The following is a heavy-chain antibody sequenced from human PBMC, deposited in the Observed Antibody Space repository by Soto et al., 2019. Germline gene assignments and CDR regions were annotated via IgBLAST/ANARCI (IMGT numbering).Heavy chain of an antibody. CDR2: IYYSGST. J-gene: IGHJ4*02. V-gene: IGHV4-59*01. D-gene: IGHD5-12*01. Sequence: PSETLSLTCTVSGGSISSYCWSWIRQPPGKGLEWIGYIYYSGSTNYNPSLKSRVTISVDTSKNQFSLKLSSVTAADTAVYYCARESRGGNVDYWGQGTLVTVSS. CDR3: ARESRGGNVDY. CDR1: GGSISSYC.